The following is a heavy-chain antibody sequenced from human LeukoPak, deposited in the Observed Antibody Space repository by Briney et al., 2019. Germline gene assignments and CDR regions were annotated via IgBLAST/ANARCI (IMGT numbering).Heavy chain of an antibody. D-gene: IGHD5-12*01. CDR1: GFTFSSYA. Sequence: GGSLRLSCAASGFTFSSYAMSWVRQAPGKGLEWVSAISGSRGRKYYADSVKGRFTISRDNSKNTLYLQMNSLRAEDTAVYYCAKDRWVGGLPDYWGQGTLVTVSS. CDR3: AKDRWVGGLPDY. V-gene: IGHV3-23*01. CDR2: ISGSRGRK. J-gene: IGHJ4*02.